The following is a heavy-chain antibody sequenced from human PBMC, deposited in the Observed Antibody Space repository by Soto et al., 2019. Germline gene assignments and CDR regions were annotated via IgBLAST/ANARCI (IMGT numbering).Heavy chain of an antibody. CDR3: AKILSRPIDFDY. V-gene: IGHV3-23*01. Sequence: GSLRLSCAASGFTFSSYAMSWVRQAPGKGLEWVSAISGSGGSTYYADSVKGRFTISRDNSKNTLYLQMNSLRAEDTAVYYCAKILSRPIDFDYWGQGTLVTVSS. J-gene: IGHJ4*02. CDR1: GFTFSSYA. CDR2: ISGSGGST. D-gene: IGHD6-6*01.